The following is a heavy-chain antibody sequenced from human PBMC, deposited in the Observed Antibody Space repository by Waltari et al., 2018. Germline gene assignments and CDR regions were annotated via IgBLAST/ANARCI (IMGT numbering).Heavy chain of an antibody. Sequence: QVQLQQWGAGLLKPSETLSLTCAVYGASFSNYYCNWIRQSPGKGLGWIGEVNHSGTTNYNPSLKSRLTISLDTSKNQFSLKLTSVTAADTAVYYCATTRGYELLSSFDFWGQGTLVTVSS. V-gene: IGHV4-34*02. D-gene: IGHD3-10*01. CDR2: VNHSGTT. J-gene: IGHJ4*02. CDR3: ATTRGYELLSSFDF. CDR1: GASFSNYY.